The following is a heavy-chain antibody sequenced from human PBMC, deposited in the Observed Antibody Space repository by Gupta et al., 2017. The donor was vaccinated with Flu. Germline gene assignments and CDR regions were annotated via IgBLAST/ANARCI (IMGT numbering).Heavy chain of an antibody. V-gene: IGHV3-21*01. Sequence: VQLVESGGGLVKPGGSLRLSCEVSGFTFSNYNMNWVRQAPGKGLEWVSSIGIGSSYKYYADSVKGRFTISRDNAKNSLYLQMDSLRVEDTAIYFCTRVWIAVIGGRYYFDSWGQGTLVTVSS. CDR2: IGIGSSYK. CDR1: GFTFSNYN. CDR3: TRVWIAVIGGRYYFDS. D-gene: IGHD6-19*01. J-gene: IGHJ4*02.